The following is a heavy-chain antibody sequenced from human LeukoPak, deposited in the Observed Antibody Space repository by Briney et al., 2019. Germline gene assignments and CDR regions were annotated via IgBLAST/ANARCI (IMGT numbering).Heavy chain of an antibody. V-gene: IGHV4-39*01. J-gene: IGHJ5*02. D-gene: IGHD2-2*01. CDR1: GGSISSSNYY. CDR2: IYYSGST. CDR3: ARHSSSTSCYFLP. Sequence: SETLSLTCTVSGGSISSSNYYWGWIRQPPGKGLEWIGSIYYSGSTYYNPSLKSRVIISVDTSKNQFSLKLSSVTAADTAVYYCARHSSSTSCYFLPWGQGTLVTVSS.